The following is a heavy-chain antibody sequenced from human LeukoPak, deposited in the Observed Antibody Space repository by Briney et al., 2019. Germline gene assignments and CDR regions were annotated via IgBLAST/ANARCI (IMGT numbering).Heavy chain of an antibody. D-gene: IGHD6-6*01. V-gene: IGHV1-69*02. Sequence: SVKVSCKASGGTFSSYTISWVRQAPGQGLEWMGRIIPILGIANYAQKFQGRVTITADKSTSTAYMELSSLRSEDTAVYYCARGDSSSSWLLSYWGQGTLVAVSS. CDR1: GGTFSSYT. CDR2: IIPILGIA. CDR3: ARGDSSSSWLLSY. J-gene: IGHJ4*02.